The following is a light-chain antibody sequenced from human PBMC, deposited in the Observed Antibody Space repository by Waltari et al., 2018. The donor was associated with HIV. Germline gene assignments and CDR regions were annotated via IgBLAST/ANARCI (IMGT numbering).Light chain of an antibody. Sequence: SYVLTQPPSVSVAPGKTARITCGGTNSGSKRVHWYQQKPGQAPGLVIYDDGDRPSGIPERFSGSNSGNTATLTISRVEAGDEADYYCQVWDSSSDHYVFGTGTKVTVL. CDR3: QVWDSSSDHYV. CDR2: DDG. V-gene: IGLV3-21*04. CDR1: NSGSKR. J-gene: IGLJ1*01.